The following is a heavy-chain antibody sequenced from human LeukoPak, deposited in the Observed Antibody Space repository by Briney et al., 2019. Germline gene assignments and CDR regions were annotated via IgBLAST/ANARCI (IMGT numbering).Heavy chain of an antibody. D-gene: IGHD4-23*01. J-gene: IGHJ6*03. CDR1: GYRFTNYW. CDR2: IYPGDSDT. Sequence: GGSLKISCKGYGYRFTNYWIGWVRQMPGKGLEGMGIIYPGDSDTRYSPSFQGQVTISADKSISTAYLQWSSLKASDTAMYYCARVDGGTSYYYYYMDVWGKGTTVTVSS. CDR3: ARVDGGTSYYYYYMDV. V-gene: IGHV5-51*01.